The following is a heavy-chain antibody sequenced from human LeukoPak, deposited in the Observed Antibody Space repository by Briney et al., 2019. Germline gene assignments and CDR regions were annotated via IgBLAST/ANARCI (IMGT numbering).Heavy chain of an antibody. D-gene: IGHD3-22*01. CDR3: ARDNRYYYDSSGHPYWFDP. Sequence: SETLSLTCTVSGGSISSSSYYWGWIRQPPGKGLEWIGSIYYSGSTYYNPSLKSRVTISVDTSKNQFSLKLSSVTAADTAVYYCARDNRYYYDSSGHPYWFDPWGQGTLVTVSS. J-gene: IGHJ5*02. CDR1: GGSISSSSYY. V-gene: IGHV4-39*07. CDR2: IYYSGST.